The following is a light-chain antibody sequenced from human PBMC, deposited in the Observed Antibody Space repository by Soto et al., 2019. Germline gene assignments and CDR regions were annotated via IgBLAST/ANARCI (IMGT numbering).Light chain of an antibody. CDR3: QQRSNWPPIT. V-gene: IGKV3-11*01. CDR2: GAS. J-gene: IGKJ5*01. CDR1: QSVRNY. Sequence: DIVLTQSPATMSLSPGGRATLSCRASQSVRNYLAWYQQKPGQAPRLLIYGASSRATGIPARFSGSGSGTDFTLTISSLEPEDFAVYYCQQRSNWPPITFGQGTRLE.